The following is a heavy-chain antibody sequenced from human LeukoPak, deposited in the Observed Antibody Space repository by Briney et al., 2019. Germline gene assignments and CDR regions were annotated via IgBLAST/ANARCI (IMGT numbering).Heavy chain of an antibody. CDR2: ISGSGVST. Sequence: GGSLRLSCAASGFTFSSYVMTWVRQAPGRGLEWVSGISGSGVSTYYADSVKGRFTISRHNSKNTLYLQINSLRAEDTAIYYCAKGASSGWLLYWFDPWGQGTLVTVSS. CDR3: AKGASSGWLLYWFDP. CDR1: GFTFSSYV. J-gene: IGHJ5*02. V-gene: IGHV3-23*01. D-gene: IGHD6-19*01.